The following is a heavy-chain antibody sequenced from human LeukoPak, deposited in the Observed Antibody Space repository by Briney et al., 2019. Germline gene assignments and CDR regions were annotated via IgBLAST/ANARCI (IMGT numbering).Heavy chain of an antibody. CDR1: GYTFTAYY. J-gene: IGHJ6*03. CDR3: ARLSIAAAGTPGYYYYYMDV. CDR2: INPNSGGT. V-gene: IGHV1-2*02. D-gene: IGHD6-13*01. Sequence: ASVKVSCKASGYTFTAYYMHWVRQAPGQGLEWMGWINPNSGGTNYAQKFQGRVTMTRDTSISTAYMELSRLRSDDTAVYYCARLSIAAAGTPGYYYYYMDVWGKGTTVTVSS.